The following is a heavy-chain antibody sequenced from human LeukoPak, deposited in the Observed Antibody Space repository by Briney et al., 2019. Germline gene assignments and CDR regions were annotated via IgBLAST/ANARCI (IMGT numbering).Heavy chain of an antibody. Sequence: KASETLSLTCTVSGGSISSGSYYWSWIRQPAGKGLEWVGRIYTSGSTNYNPSLKSRVTMSIDKATNQFHLKVTSLTAADTAVYYCARGPDYYGDYISWFPDAFHIWGQGTLVSVSP. CDR1: GGSISSGSYY. J-gene: IGHJ3*02. CDR3: ARGPDYYGDYISWFPDAFHI. V-gene: IGHV4-61*02. CDR2: IYTSGST. D-gene: IGHD4-17*01.